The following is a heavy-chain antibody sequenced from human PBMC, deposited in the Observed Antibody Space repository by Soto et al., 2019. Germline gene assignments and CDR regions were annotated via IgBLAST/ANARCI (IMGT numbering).Heavy chain of an antibody. CDR2: INSEGSST. J-gene: IGHJ4*02. CDR3: ASGGSSLNFDS. V-gene: IGHV3-74*01. Sequence: PGGSLRLSCAASGFTFRSYWRQWVRQAPGKGLVWVSWINSEGSSTSYADSVKGRFTISRDNAKNTPYLQMNSLRAEDTAVYYCASGGSSLNFDSWGQGTLVTVSS. D-gene: IGHD6-6*01. CDR1: GFTFRSYW.